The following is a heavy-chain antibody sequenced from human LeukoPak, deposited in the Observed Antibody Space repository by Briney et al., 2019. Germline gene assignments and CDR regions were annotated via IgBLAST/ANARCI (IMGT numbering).Heavy chain of an antibody. V-gene: IGHV1-18*01. Sequence: GASVKVSCKASGYTFTSYGISWVRQAPGQGLECMGWISAYNGNTNYAQKLQGRVTMTTDTSTSTAYMELRSLRSDDTAVYYCARDGAYCSGGSCYPEPYYGMDVWGQGTTVTVSS. CDR3: ARDGAYCSGGSCYPEPYYGMDV. CDR2: ISAYNGNT. D-gene: IGHD2-15*01. J-gene: IGHJ6*02. CDR1: GYTFTSYG.